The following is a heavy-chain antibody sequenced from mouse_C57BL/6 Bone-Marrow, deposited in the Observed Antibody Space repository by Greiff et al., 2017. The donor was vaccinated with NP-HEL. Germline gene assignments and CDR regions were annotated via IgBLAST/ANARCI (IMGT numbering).Heavy chain of an antibody. V-gene: IGHV1-53*01. CDR2: INPSNGGT. J-gene: IGHJ3*01. D-gene: IGHD3-2*02. Sequence: QVQLQQPGTELVKPGASVKLSCKASGYTFTSYWMHWVKQRPGQGLEWMGNINPSNGGTNYNEKFKSKATLTVDKSSSTAYMHLSSLTSEDSAVYYCARVRGTAQATFAYWGQGTLVTVSA. CDR3: ARVRGTAQATFAY. CDR1: GYTFTSYW.